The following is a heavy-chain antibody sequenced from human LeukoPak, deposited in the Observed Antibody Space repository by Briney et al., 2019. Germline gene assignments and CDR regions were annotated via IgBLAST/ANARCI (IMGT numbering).Heavy chain of an antibody. CDR1: GFTFSNYG. CDR3: VRDRGTYRPIDY. D-gene: IGHD1-26*01. CDR2: ISYTGTYI. V-gene: IGHV3-21*04. J-gene: IGHJ4*02. Sequence: GGSLRLSCAASGFTFSNYGMHWVRQAPGKGLEWVSSISYTGTYIYYADSVKGRFTISRDNAQNSLYLQMNSLRAEDTAIYYCVRDRGTYRPIDYWGQGTLVTVSS.